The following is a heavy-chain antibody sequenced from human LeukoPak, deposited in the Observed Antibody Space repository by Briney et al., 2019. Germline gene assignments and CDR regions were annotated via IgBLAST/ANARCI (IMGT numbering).Heavy chain of an antibody. D-gene: IGHD3-22*01. CDR1: GFTFSSFG. CDR2: IWFDGKNE. CDR3: ATRRYGYYYDSSGYYY. Sequence: GGSLRLSCAASGFTFSSFGMHWVRQAPGKGLEWVADIWFDGKNEHFADSVKGRFTISRDNSKNTMYLQINSLRAEDTAVYYCATRRYGYYYDSSGYYYRGQGTLVTVSS. V-gene: IGHV3-33*01. J-gene: IGHJ4*02.